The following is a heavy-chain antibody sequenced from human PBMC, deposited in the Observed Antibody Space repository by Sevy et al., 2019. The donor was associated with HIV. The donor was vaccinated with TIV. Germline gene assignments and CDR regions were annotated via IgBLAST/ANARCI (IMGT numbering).Heavy chain of an antibody. V-gene: IGHV3-48*02. D-gene: IGHD3-22*01. CDR1: GFTFSSYS. Sequence: GGSLRLSCAASGFTFSSYSMNWVRQAPGKGLEWVSYISSSSTIYYADTVKGRFTISRDNAKNSLYLQMNSLRDEDTAVYYCARDTSGGYYDSSGYNFDYWGQGTLVTVSS. CDR3: ARDTSGGYYDSSGYNFDY. J-gene: IGHJ4*02. CDR2: ISSSSTI.